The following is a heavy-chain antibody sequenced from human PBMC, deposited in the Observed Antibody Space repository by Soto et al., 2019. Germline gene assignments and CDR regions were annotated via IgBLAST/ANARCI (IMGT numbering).Heavy chain of an antibody. CDR2: ISYDGSNK. CDR1: GFTFSSYA. CDR3: ARDLRTYYDFWSGYYYYYYGMDV. Sequence: QVQLVESGGGVVQPGRSLRLSCAASGFTFSSYAMHWVRQAPGKGLEWVAVISYDGSNKYYADSVKGRFTISRDNSKNTLYLQMNSLRAEDTAVYYCARDLRTYYDFWSGYYYYYYGMDVWGQGTTVTVSS. D-gene: IGHD3-3*01. V-gene: IGHV3-30-3*01. J-gene: IGHJ6*02.